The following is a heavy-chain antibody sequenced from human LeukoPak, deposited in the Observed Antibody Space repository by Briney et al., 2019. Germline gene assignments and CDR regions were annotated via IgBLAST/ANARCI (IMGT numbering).Heavy chain of an antibody. CDR2: IRSKAYGGTT. CDR1: GFTFGDYA. D-gene: IGHD3-3*01. CDR3: TRVFLDLVVIITYYMDV. V-gene: IGHV3-49*04. Sequence: GGSLRLSCTASGFTFGDYAMSWVRQAPGKGLEWVGFIRSKAYGGTTEYAASVKGRFTISRDGSKSIAYLQMNSLKTEDTAVYYCTRVFLDLVVIITYYMDVWGKGTTVTVSS. J-gene: IGHJ6*03.